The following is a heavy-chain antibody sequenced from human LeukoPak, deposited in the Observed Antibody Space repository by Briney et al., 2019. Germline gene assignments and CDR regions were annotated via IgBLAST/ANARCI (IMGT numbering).Heavy chain of an antibody. D-gene: IGHD2-15*01. CDR2: ISYDGSNK. J-gene: IGHJ4*02. CDR1: GFTFGSYG. V-gene: IGHV3-30*03. CDR3: VSIVVVVAATDY. Sequence: GRSLRLSCAASGFTFGSYGMHWVRQAPGKGLEWVAVISYDGSNKYYADSVKGRFTISRDNSKNTLYLQMNSLRAEDTAVYYCVSIVVVVAATDYWGQGTLVTVSS.